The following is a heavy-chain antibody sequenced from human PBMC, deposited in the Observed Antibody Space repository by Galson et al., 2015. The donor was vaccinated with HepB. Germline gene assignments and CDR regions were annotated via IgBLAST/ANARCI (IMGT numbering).Heavy chain of an antibody. V-gene: IGHV1-2*02. J-gene: IGHJ5*02. CDR2: INPNSGGT. CDR1: GYTFTGYY. CDR3: ARDRRPRRGVVITQNWFDP. D-gene: IGHD3-3*01. Sequence: SVKVSCKASGYTFTGYYMHWVRQAPGQGLEWMGWINPNSGGTNYAQKFQGRVTMTRDTSISTAYMELSRLRSDDTAVYYCARDRRPRRGVVITQNWFDPWGQGTLVTVSS.